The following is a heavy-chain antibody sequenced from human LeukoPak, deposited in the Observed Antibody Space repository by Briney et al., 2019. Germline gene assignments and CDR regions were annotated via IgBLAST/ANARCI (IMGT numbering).Heavy chain of an antibody. D-gene: IGHD3-9*01. CDR1: GFTFSSYW. Sequence: PGGSLRLSCAGSGFTFSSYWISWVRQAPGKGLEWVANINQDGSEKYYVDSVKGRFTISRDNAKNSLYLQMNSLRAEDTAVYYCASEPYYDILTGYSGDYWGQGTLVTVSS. CDR3: ASEPYYDILTGYSGDY. J-gene: IGHJ4*02. CDR2: INQDGSEK. V-gene: IGHV3-7*01.